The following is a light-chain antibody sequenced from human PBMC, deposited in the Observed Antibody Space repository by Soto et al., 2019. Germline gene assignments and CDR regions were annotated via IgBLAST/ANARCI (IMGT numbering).Light chain of an antibody. Sequence: DIQMTQSPSSLSASVGDRVTITCRASPGISNYLAWYQQKQGKVPKLLIYAASTLQSGVPSRFIGSGYGTDFTLTISSLQREDVATYYWHKYNSATHTFGQRTKLEIK. CDR2: AAS. CDR3: HKYNSATHT. V-gene: IGKV1-27*01. J-gene: IGKJ2*01. CDR1: PGISNY.